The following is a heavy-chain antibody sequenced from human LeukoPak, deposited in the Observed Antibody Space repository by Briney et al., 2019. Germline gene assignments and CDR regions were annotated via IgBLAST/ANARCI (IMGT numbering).Heavy chain of an antibody. CDR3: ARERPGYSLFYYYYYMDV. V-gene: IGHV3-11*04. Sequence: GGSLRLSCAASGFPFSDYYMSWIPQAPGKGLEWVSYICSSGSNIYYADSVKGRFTISRDNAKNSLYLQINSLRAEDTAVYYCARERPGYSLFYYYYYMDVWGKGTTVTVSS. J-gene: IGHJ6*03. D-gene: IGHD5-18*01. CDR1: GFPFSDYY. CDR2: ICSSGSNI.